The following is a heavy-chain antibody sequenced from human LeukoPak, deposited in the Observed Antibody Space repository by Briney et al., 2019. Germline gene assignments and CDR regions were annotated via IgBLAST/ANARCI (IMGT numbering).Heavy chain of an antibody. CDR1: GFSFSSHA. Sequence: GGSLRLSCAASGFSFSSHAMSWVRQAPGKGLEWVSAISGSGGSTYYADSVKGRFTISRDNSKNTLYLQMNSLRAEDTAVYYCAKAAVGYSYGSTEAFDYWGQGTLVTVSS. CDR2: ISGSGGST. CDR3: AKAAVGYSYGSTEAFDY. V-gene: IGHV3-23*01. J-gene: IGHJ4*02. D-gene: IGHD5-18*01.